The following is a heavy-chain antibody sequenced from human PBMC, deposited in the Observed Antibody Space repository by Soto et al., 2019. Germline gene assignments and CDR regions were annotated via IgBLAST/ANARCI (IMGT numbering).Heavy chain of an antibody. D-gene: IGHD3-22*01. CDR2: IGGSGGST. CDR1: GFTFSSYA. V-gene: IGHV3-23*01. Sequence: GGSLRLPCAASGFTFSSYAMSWVRQAPGKGLEWVSAIGGSGGSTYYADSVKGRFTISRDNSKNTLFLQMNSLRAEDTAVYYCAKDPYYYDTSEMDVWGQGTTVTVSS. J-gene: IGHJ6*02. CDR3: AKDPYYYDTSEMDV.